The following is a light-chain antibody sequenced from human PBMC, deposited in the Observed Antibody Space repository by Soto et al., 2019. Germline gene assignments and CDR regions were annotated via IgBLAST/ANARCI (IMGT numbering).Light chain of an antibody. CDR1: QSVLYSSNHKNY. CDR2: WAS. CDR3: QQYYTTPLT. J-gene: IGKJ4*01. Sequence: DIVMTQSPDSLAVSLGERATINCKSSQSVLYSSNHKNYLAWYQQKPGQPPKLLIYWASTRESGVPDRFSGSGSGTDFTLTISSLQAEDVAVYYCQQYYTTPLTFCGGNKVEIK. V-gene: IGKV4-1*01.